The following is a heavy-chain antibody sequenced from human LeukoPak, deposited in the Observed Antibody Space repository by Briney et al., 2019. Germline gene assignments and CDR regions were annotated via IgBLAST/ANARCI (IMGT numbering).Heavy chain of an antibody. D-gene: IGHD2-8*01. Sequence: PGGSLRLSCAASGFTFSSYAMSWVRQAPGKGLEWVSAISGSGGSTYYADSVKGRFTISRDNSKNTLYLQMNSLRAEDTAVYYCAKSHLVYPRYPRNYFDYWGQGTLVTVSS. V-gene: IGHV3-23*01. CDR1: GFTFSSYA. J-gene: IGHJ4*02. CDR2: ISGSGGST. CDR3: AKSHLVYPRYPRNYFDY.